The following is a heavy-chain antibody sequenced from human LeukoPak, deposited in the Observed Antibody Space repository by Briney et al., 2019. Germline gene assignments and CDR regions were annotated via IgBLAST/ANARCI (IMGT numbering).Heavy chain of an antibody. CDR3: ARGAGGITIFGVVIAYNWFDP. D-gene: IGHD3-3*01. J-gene: IGHJ5*02. V-gene: IGHV1-8*03. CDR1: GYTFTSYG. Sequence: ASVKVSCKASGYTFTSYGISWVRQAPGQGLEWMGIINPSGGSTSYAQKFQGRVTITRNTSISTAYMELSSLRSEDTAVYYCARGAGGITIFGVVIAYNWFDPWGQGTLVTVSS. CDR2: INPSGGST.